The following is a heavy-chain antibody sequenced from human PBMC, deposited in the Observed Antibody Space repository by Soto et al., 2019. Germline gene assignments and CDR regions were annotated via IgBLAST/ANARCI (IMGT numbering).Heavy chain of an antibody. CDR1: GDSFNDYY. D-gene: IGHD5-12*01. Sequence: QVQLVQSGAEVRKPGASVPVSCRSPGDSFNDYYIHGVRQAPGQGFEWMGWINPNGGVTKYAQKFQGWVSMTRDTSIRTVYMQLSRLRSDDTAVYYCARESGGATATLDYYYFYMDVWGTGTTVTVSS. CDR3: ARESGGATATLDYYYFYMDV. CDR2: INPNGGVT. V-gene: IGHV1-2*04. J-gene: IGHJ6*03.